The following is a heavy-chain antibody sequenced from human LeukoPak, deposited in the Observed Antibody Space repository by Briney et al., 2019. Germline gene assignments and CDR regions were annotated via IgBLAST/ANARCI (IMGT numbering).Heavy chain of an antibody. CDR3: AFWVVAAAFDY. CDR1: GFTFSTYW. CDR2: IKPDGSDK. Sequence: GGSLRLSCAASGFTFSTYWMTWVRQAPWKGLEWVANIKPDGSDKYYVDSMKGRFTISRDNSKNTLYLQMNSLRAEDTAVYYCAFWVVAAAFDYWGQGTLVTVSS. D-gene: IGHD2-15*01. J-gene: IGHJ4*02. V-gene: IGHV3-7*03.